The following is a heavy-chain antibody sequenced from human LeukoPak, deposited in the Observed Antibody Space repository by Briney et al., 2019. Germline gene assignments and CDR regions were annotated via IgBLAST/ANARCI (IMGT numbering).Heavy chain of an antibody. D-gene: IGHD4-23*01. CDR3: ARDYGGNPGKY. J-gene: IGHJ4*02. Sequence: GGSLRLSCAASGFTFSTYGMHWVRQAPGKGLEWVANIKQDGSEKYYVDSVKGRFTISRDNAKNSLYLQMNSLRAEDTAVYFCARDYGGNPGKYWGQGTLVTVSS. CDR1: GFTFSTYG. V-gene: IGHV3-7*01. CDR2: IKQDGSEK.